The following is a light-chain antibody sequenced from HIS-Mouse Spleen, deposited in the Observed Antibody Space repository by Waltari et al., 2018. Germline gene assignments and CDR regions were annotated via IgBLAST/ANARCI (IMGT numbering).Light chain of an antibody. V-gene: IGLV3-10*01. CDR1: ALPQKY. CDR2: EDS. Sequence: SYELTQPPSVPVSPAQTARITCSGAALPQKYAYWYQQKSGQAPVLVIYEDSKRPSGIPERFSGSSSGTMATLTISGAQVEDEADYYCYSTDSSGNHRVFGGGTKLTVL. J-gene: IGLJ2*01. CDR3: YSTDSSGNHRV.